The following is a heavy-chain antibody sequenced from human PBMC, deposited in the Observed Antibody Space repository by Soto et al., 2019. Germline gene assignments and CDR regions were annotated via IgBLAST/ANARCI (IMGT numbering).Heavy chain of an antibody. D-gene: IGHD3-10*01. CDR2: IYHSGST. Sequence: SENLSLTCAVSGGSISGGGYSWSWIRQPPGKGLEWIGYIYHSGSTYYNPSLKSRVTISVDRSKNQFSLKLSSVAAADTAVYYCARGGSGSSPYNDAFDIRGQGTMVT. CDR1: GGSISGGGYS. CDR3: ARGGSGSSPYNDAFDI. V-gene: IGHV4-30-2*01. J-gene: IGHJ3*02.